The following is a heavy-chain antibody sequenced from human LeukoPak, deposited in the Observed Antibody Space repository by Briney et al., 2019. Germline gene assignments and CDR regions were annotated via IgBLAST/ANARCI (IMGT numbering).Heavy chain of an antibody. CDR3: ARDNSVGDIAWWFDP. CDR1: DYTFTNYD. V-gene: IGHV1-18*01. CDR2: ISAYNGNT. J-gene: IGHJ5*02. Sequence: ASVKVSCKASDYTFTNYDITWVRQAPGHGLEWMGWISAYNGNTYYAQRLQGRVTMTTDTSTSTAYMELRSLRSDDTAVYYCARDNSVGDIAWWFDPWGQGTLVTVSS. D-gene: IGHD3-16*02.